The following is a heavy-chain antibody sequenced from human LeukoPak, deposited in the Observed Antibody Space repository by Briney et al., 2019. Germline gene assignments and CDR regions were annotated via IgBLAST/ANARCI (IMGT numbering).Heavy chain of an antibody. D-gene: IGHD3-10*01. CDR3: ARGQLLWFGELSGLFDY. Sequence: GASVKVSCKASGYTFTSYGISWVRQAPGQGLEWMGWISAYNGNTNYAQKLQGRVTMTTDTSTSTAYMELRSLRPDDTAVYYCARGQLLWFGELSGLFDYWGQGTLVTVSS. CDR2: ISAYNGNT. J-gene: IGHJ4*02. CDR1: GYTFTSYG. V-gene: IGHV1-18*01.